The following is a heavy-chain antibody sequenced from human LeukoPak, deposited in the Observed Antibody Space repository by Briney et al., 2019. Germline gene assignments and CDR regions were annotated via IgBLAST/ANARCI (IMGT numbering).Heavy chain of an antibody. J-gene: IGHJ4*02. CDR2: IKQDGSEK. V-gene: IGHV3-7*01. Sequence: GGSLRLAWAASGFTFSSYWMSWVRQAPGKGLEWVAKIKQDGSEKYYVDSVKGRFTISRDNAKSSLYLQMNSLRAEDTAVYYCARDYRGYRAPYYFDYWGQGTLVIVSS. D-gene: IGHD2-15*01. CDR1: GFTFSSYW. CDR3: ARDYRGYRAPYYFDY.